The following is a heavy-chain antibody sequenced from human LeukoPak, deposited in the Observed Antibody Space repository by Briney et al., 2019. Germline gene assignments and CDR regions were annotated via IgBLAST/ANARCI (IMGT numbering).Heavy chain of an antibody. Sequence: GGSLRLSCTASGFTFSNYWMHWLRQAPGKGLVWVSRINSDGSSTSYADSVKGRFTISRDNAKNTLYLQMNSLRAEDTAVYYCARVWSGRYFGYYYYYMYVWGKGTTVTVSS. V-gene: IGHV3-74*01. J-gene: IGHJ6*03. CDR3: ARVWSGRYFGYYYYYMYV. CDR1: GFTFSNYW. D-gene: IGHD3-3*01. CDR2: INSDGSST.